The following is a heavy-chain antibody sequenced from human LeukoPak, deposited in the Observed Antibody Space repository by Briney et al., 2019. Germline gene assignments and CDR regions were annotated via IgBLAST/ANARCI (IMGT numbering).Heavy chain of an antibody. J-gene: IGHJ4*02. CDR2: INHSGST. V-gene: IGHV4-34*01. Sequence: SETLSLTCAVYGGSFSGYYWSWIRQPPGKGLEWIGEINHSGSTNYNPSLKSRVTISVATSKNQFSLKLSSVTAADTAVYYCARVRYYYGSGSYYRFDYWGQGALVTVSS. D-gene: IGHD3-10*01. CDR1: GGSFSGYY. CDR3: ARVRYYYGSGSYYRFDY.